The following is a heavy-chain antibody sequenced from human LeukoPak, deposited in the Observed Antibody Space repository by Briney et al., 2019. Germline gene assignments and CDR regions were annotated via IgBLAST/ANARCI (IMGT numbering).Heavy chain of an antibody. CDR1: GFTFSSYA. J-gene: IGHJ6*02. D-gene: IGHD2-2*02. CDR3: AKVRRTSHCSSTSCYRYYYYGMDV. V-gene: IGHV3-23*01. Sequence: GGSLRLSCAASGFTFSSYAMSWVRQAPGKGLEWVSAISGSGGSTYYADSVKGRFTISRDNSKNTLYLQMNSLRAEDTAVYYCAKVRRTSHCSSTSCYRYYYYGMDVWGQGTTVTVSS. CDR2: ISGSGGST.